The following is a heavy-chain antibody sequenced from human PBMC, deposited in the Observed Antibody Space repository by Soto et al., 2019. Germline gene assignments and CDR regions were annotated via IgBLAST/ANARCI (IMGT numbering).Heavy chain of an antibody. D-gene: IGHD6-19*01. V-gene: IGHV3-72*01. CDR3: ARGLYSSGWHFDY. Sequence: EVQLVESGGGLVQPGGSLRLSCAASGFTFSDHYMDWVRQAPGKGLEWVGRTRNKANSYTTEYAASVKGRFTISRDDSKNSLYLQMNSLKTEDTAVYYCARGLYSSGWHFDYWPGNPGHRLL. CDR2: TRNKANSYTT. J-gene: IGHJ4*02. CDR1: GFTFSDHY.